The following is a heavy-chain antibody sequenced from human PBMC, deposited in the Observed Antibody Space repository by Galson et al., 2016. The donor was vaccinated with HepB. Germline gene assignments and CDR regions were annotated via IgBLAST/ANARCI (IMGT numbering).Heavy chain of an antibody. V-gene: IGHV3-11*01. CDR3: ARRLPTVAAGGFDF. Sequence: SLRLSCAASGFTFRDYYMSWVRQAPGKGLEWISYISSGGDTIYYADSVRGRVPISRDNSKNTLYLQMKSLSARHTAMYFCARRLPTVAAGGFDFCGQGTLLTVSS. CDR2: ISSGGDTI. J-gene: IGHJ4*02. D-gene: IGHD6-13*01. CDR1: GFTFRDYY.